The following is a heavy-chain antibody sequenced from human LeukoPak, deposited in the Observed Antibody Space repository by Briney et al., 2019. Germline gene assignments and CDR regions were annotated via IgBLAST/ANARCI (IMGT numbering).Heavy chain of an antibody. CDR3: ARTNGDLDY. CDR1: GYTFTNHD. CDR2: VNPNSGNT. J-gene: IGHJ4*02. Sequence: ASVKVSCKASGYTFTNHDINWVRQATGQGLEWMGWVNPNSGNTGYAQNFQGRVTMTRDTSISTAYMQVTSLRSEDTAIYYCARTNGDLDYWGQGTLVTVSS. V-gene: IGHV1-8*01. D-gene: IGHD4-17*01.